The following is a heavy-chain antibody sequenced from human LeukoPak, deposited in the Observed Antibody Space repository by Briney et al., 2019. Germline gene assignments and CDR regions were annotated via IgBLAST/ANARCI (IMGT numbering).Heavy chain of an antibody. CDR2: INHSGST. V-gene: IGHV4-34*01. CDR1: GGSFSGYY. J-gene: IGHJ4*02. Sequence: SETLSLTCAVYGGSFSGYYWSWIRQPPGKGLEWIGEINHSGSTNYNPSLKSRVSISVDTSKNQFSLKLSSVTAADTAVYYCARKGWLRLRYDYWGQGTLVTVSS. D-gene: IGHD5-12*01. CDR3: ARKGWLRLRYDY.